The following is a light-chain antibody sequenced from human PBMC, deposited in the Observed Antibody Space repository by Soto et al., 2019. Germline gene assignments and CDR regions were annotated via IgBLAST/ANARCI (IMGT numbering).Light chain of an antibody. J-gene: IGKJ2*01. CDR1: QSVSID. Sequence: EIVLTQSPVTLSLSPGERATLSCRASQSVSIDLAWYQQKPGQAPRLLNSGASTGATGVPARFSGSGSETEFTLTISSLQSEDSAVYYCQQYNNWPPTFGQGTKVDIK. CDR2: GAS. CDR3: QQYNNWPPT. V-gene: IGKV3-15*01.